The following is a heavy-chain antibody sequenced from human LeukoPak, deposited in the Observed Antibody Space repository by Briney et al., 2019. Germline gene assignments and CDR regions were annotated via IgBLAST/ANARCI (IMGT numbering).Heavy chain of an antibody. CDR1: GGSFSGYY. CDR3: ARVRTHVVPVSFAYYYYYYMDV. CDR2: INHSGST. Sequence: SETLSLTCAVYGGSFSGYYWSWIRQPPGKGLEWIGEINHSGSTNYNPSLKSRVTISVDTSKNQFSLKLSSVTAADTAVYYCARVRTHVVPVSFAYYYYYYMDVWGRGTTVTVSS. J-gene: IGHJ6*03. V-gene: IGHV4-34*01. D-gene: IGHD2-2*01.